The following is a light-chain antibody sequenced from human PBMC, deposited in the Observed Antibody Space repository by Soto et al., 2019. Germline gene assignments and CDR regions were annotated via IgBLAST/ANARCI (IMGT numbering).Light chain of an antibody. CDR3: QQHVDPQWP. Sequence: IVLTQSPGTLSLSPGERATLSCRASQSVSSNYLAWYQQKPCQAPRILIYSASIRATGIPDRFSGSGSGTEFPLTSSRLEPEDFAVHYCQQHVDPQWPCGQGTGVDIX. CDR1: QSVSSNY. V-gene: IGKV3-20*01. J-gene: IGKJ1*01. CDR2: SAS.